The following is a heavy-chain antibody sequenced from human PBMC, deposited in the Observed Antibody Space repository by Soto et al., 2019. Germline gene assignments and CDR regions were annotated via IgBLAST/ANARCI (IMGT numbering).Heavy chain of an antibody. D-gene: IGHD2-15*01. CDR3: ARDLAARGYYYYGMDV. V-gene: IGHV1-69*13. J-gene: IGHJ6*02. CDR2: IIPIFGTA. CDR1: GGTFSSYA. Sequence: SVKVSCKASGGTFSSYAISWVRQAPGQGLEWMGGIIPIFGTANYAQKFQGRVTITADESTSTAYMELSSLRSEDTAVYYCARDLAARGYYYYGMDVWGQGTTVTVSS.